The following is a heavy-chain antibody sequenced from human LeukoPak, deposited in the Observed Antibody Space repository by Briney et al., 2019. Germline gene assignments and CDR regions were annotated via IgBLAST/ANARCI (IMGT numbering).Heavy chain of an antibody. D-gene: IGHD3-10*01. CDR2: ISGRGGST. Sequence: GGSLRLSCAASGFTFSSYGMSWVRQAPGKGLEWVSAISGRGGSTYYADSVKGRFTISRDNAKNSLYLQMNSLRAEDTAVYYCARGYYYGSGSYLYWGQGTLVTVSS. CDR1: GFTFSSYG. J-gene: IGHJ4*02. CDR3: ARGYYYGSGSYLY. V-gene: IGHV3-23*01.